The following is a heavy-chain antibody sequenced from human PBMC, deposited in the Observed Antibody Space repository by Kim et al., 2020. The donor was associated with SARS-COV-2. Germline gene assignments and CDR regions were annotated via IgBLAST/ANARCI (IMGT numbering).Heavy chain of an antibody. Sequence: SVKVSCKASGGTFSSYAISWVRQAPGQGLEWMGGIIPIFGTANYAQKFQGRVTITADESTSTAYMELSSLRSEDTAVYYCARESLYYDSSGYYPAPSYYFDYWGQGTLVTVSS. CDR1: GGTFSSYA. CDR2: IIPIFGTA. V-gene: IGHV1-69*13. D-gene: IGHD3-22*01. J-gene: IGHJ4*02. CDR3: ARESLYYDSSGYYPAPSYYFDY.